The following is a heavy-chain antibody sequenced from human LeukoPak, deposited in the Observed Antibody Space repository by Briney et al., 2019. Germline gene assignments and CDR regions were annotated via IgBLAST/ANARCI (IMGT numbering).Heavy chain of an antibody. V-gene: IGHV1-2*02. J-gene: IGHJ4*02. CDR3: ARVLRHPQRYYFDY. D-gene: IGHD2/OR15-2a*01. CDR2: INPNSGGT. CDR1: GYTFTGYY. Sequence: ASVKVSCKASGYTFTGYYMHWVRQAPGQGLEWMGWINPNSGGTNYAQKFQGRVTMTRDTSISTAYMELSRLRSDDTAVYYRARVLRHPQRYYFDYWGQGTLVTVSS.